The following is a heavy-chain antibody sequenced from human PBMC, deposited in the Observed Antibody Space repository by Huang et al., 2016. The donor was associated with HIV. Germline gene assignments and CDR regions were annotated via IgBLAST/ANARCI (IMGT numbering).Heavy chain of an antibody. CDR1: GYTFTSYG. CDR3: ARDLPSYGSGDYFDY. Sequence: QVQLVQSGAEVKKPGASVKVSCKASGYTFTSYGITWVRQAPGQGLEWMGWISVYNGNTDYIHKLQGRVTMTTDTSTSTAYMELRSLRSDDTAVYYCARDLPSYGSGDYFDYWGQGTLVTVSS. V-gene: IGHV1-18*01. D-gene: IGHD3-10*01. CDR2: ISVYNGNT. J-gene: IGHJ4*02.